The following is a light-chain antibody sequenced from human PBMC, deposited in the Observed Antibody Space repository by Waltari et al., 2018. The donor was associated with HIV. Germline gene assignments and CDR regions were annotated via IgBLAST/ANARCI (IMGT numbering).Light chain of an antibody. CDR2: EVN. CDR1: SSDVGRYDY. Sequence: SAPPQPPSASGSLGQSVTISCTGSSSDVGRYDYVSWYQQHPGKAPKLLIFEVNKRPSGVPDRFSGSKSGNTASLTVSGLQAEDEAEYSCSSYAGINPVIFGGGTTLTVL. J-gene: IGLJ2*01. V-gene: IGLV2-8*01. CDR3: SSYAGINPVI.